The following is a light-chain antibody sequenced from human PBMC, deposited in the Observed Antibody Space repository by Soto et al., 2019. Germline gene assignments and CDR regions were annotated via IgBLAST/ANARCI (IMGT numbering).Light chain of an antibody. CDR3: QQYNSYSWT. CDR2: DVS. V-gene: IGKV1-5*01. J-gene: IGKJ1*01. Sequence: IQMTQSPSSVSASVGDRVTITCRASQSIGYWLAWYQQKAGKAPKVLIYDVSRLESGVPPRFSGSGSGTEFTLTISSLQPADFATYYCQQYNSYSWTFGQGTKVDIK. CDR1: QSIGYW.